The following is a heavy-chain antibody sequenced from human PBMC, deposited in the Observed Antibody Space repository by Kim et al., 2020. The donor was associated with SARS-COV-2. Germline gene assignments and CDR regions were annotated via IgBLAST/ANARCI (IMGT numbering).Heavy chain of an antibody. CDR2: IYSGGST. D-gene: IGHD2-15*01. J-gene: IGHJ4*02. Sequence: GGSLRLSCAASGFTVSNYYMSWVRQPPGKGLEWVSVIYSGGSTYYAASVQGGFTISRDNSKNMLYLQMNSLRAADTAVYYCSPFGRKDYCGQGNVVTVS. V-gene: IGHV3-66*01. CDR3: SPFGRKDY. CDR1: GFTVSNYY.